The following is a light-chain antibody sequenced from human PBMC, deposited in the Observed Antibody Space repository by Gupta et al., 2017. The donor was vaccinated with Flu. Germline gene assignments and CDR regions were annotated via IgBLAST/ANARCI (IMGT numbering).Light chain of an antibody. V-gene: IGLV2-14*01. Sequence: QSALTHPASVSGSPGQSIPISCTGTSSDVGGYNYVSWYQQHPGKPRKLMIYEVTNRPSGVSNRFSGSKSGNTASLTISVLQAEDEADYFCGSYTSSSTWVFGGGTKLTVL. CDR2: EVT. CDR1: SSDVGGYNY. CDR3: GSYTSSSTWV. J-gene: IGLJ3*02.